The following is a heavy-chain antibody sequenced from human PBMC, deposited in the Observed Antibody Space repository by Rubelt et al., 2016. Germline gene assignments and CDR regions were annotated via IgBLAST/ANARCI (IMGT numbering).Heavy chain of an antibody. V-gene: IGHV3-11*01. CDR3: ARGWRAFDI. J-gene: IGHJ3*02. Sequence: DSVRGRFTISRDNAKYSLYLQMNSLKAEDTAVYYCARGWRAFDIWGQGTMVTVSS. D-gene: IGHD6-13*01.